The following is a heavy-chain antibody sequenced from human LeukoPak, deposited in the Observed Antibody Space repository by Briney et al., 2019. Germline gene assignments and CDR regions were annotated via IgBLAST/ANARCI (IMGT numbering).Heavy chain of an antibody. D-gene: IGHD2-15*01. CDR2: ISGSGGST. Sequence: GGSLRLSCAASGFTFSSYAMSWVRQAPGKGLEWVSAISGSGGSTYYADSVKGRFTISRDNSKNTLYLQMNSLRAEDTAVYYCAKDPISLGISADAFDIWGQGTMVTVSS. CDR1: GFTFSSYA. J-gene: IGHJ3*02. V-gene: IGHV3-23*01. CDR3: AKDPISLGISADAFDI.